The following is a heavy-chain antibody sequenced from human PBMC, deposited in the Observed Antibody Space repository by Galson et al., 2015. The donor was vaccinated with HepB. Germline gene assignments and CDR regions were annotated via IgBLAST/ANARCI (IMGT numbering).Heavy chain of an antibody. V-gene: IGHV6-1*01. J-gene: IGHJ4*02. CDR3: ARHESESKTYAADN. D-gene: IGHD2-2*01. CDR1: GDSVTSNSAV. CDR2: TYFRSQWRI. Sequence: CAISGDSVTSNSAVWNWIRQSPSRGLEWLGRTYFRSQWRIDYSVSVKSRITINADTSQNQFSLHLNSMTPEDTAVYYCARHESESKTYAADNWGQGTLVTVSS.